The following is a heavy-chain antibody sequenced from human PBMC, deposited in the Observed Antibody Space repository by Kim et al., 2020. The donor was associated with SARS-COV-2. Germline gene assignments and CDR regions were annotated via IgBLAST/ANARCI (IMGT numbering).Heavy chain of an antibody. V-gene: IGHV3-7*01. Sequence: GGSLRLSCAASGFTFRNYWMTWVRQTPEKGLEWVANIKQDGSEKEYKGSVRGRFTIFRDNAKNSLYLQMNNLGAADTAVYFCARAPYDYYSGTNFFGAFDIWGQGTKVTVSS. D-gene: IGHD3-22*01. J-gene: IGHJ3*02. CDR3: ARAPYDYYSGTNFFGAFDI. CDR1: GFTFRNYW. CDR2: IKQDGSEK.